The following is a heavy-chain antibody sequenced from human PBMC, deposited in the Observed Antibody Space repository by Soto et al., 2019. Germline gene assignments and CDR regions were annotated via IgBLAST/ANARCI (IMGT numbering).Heavy chain of an antibody. D-gene: IGHD3-22*01. V-gene: IGHV3-23*01. CDR2: ISGSATST. J-gene: IGHJ4*02. CDR3: AKGSSDYRPYYFDY. CDR1: GFTLSIYT. Sequence: EVQLLESGGGLVQSGGSLRLSCAASGFTLSIYTMSWVRQAPGKGLEWISAISGSATSTYLADSVKGRLTISRDNSKNPLYLEMHSLRAEDTAIYYCAKGSSDYRPYYFDYWGQGTLVTVSS.